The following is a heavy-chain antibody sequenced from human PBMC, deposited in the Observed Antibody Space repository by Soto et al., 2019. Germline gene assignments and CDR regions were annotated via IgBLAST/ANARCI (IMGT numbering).Heavy chain of an antibody. CDR2: ISAYNGNT. CDR3: XXXXXXXXXXFDL. J-gene: IGHJ2*01. V-gene: IGHV1-18*01. CDR1: GYTFTSYG. Sequence: QVQLVQSGAEVKKPGASVKVSCKASGYTFTSYGISWVRQAPGXXXEWMGWISAYNGNTNYAQKLQGRVTMTTDTXXXXXXXXXXXXXXXXXXXXXXXXXXXXXXXXFDLWGRGTLVTVSS.